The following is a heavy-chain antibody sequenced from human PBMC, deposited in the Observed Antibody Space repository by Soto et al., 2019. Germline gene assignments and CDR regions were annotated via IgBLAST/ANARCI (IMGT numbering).Heavy chain of an antibody. Sequence: EVQLVETGGGLIQPGGSLRLSCAASGFTVSSNYMSWVRQAPGKGLEWVSVIYSGGSTYYADSVKGRFTISRDNSKNTLYLQMNSLRAEDTAVYYCARERYFDWLLGAYYYYGMDVWGQGTTVTVSS. J-gene: IGHJ6*02. CDR2: IYSGGST. CDR1: GFTVSSNY. D-gene: IGHD3-9*01. CDR3: ARERYFDWLLGAYYYYGMDV. V-gene: IGHV3-53*02.